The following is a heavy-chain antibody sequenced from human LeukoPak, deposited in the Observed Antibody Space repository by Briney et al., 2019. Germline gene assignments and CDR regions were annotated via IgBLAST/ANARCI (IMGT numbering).Heavy chain of an antibody. CDR1: GYTFTGYY. V-gene: IGHV1-2*02. CDR3: ATYPGGYDSSGYYFYYFDY. CDR2: INPNSGGT. D-gene: IGHD3-22*01. Sequence: ASVKVSCKASGYTFTGYYMHWVRQAPGQGLEWMGWINPNSGGTNYAQKFQGRVTMTRDTSISTAYMELSRLRSDDTAVYNGATYPGGYDSSGYYFYYFDYWGQGTLVTVSS. J-gene: IGHJ4*02.